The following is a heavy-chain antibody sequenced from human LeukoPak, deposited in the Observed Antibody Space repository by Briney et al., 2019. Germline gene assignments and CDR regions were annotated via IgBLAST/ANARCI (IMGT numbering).Heavy chain of an antibody. V-gene: IGHV3-30*04. D-gene: IGHD1-26*01. CDR2: VSYDGSYK. J-gene: IGHJ4*02. Sequence: GRSLRLSCAAAGFTFSKFAMHWVRQAPGKGLEWVAVVSYDGSYKYYADSVKGRFTISRDNSKNTLYLQMNSLRAEDTAVYYCARESVGALDYWGQGTLVTVSS. CDR3: ARESVGALDY. CDR1: GFTFSKFA.